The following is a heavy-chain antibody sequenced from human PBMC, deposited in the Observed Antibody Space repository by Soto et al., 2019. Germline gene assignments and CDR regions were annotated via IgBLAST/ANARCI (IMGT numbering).Heavy chain of an antibody. J-gene: IGHJ2*01. CDR1: GGSISSYY. CDR2: IYYSGST. CDR3: ARVTGVRDYGDYGGFDL. Sequence: SETVSLTCTVSGGSISSYYWSWIRQPPGKGLEWIGYIYYSGSTNYNPSLKSRVTISVDTSKNQFSLKLSSVTAADTAVYYCARVTGVRDYGDYGGFDLWGRGTLVTVS. V-gene: IGHV4-59*01. D-gene: IGHD4-17*01.